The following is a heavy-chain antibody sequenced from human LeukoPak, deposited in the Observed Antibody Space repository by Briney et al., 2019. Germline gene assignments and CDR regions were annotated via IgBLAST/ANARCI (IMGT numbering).Heavy chain of an antibody. D-gene: IGHD5-12*01. CDR1: GFTFSSYG. J-gene: IGHJ4*02. CDR3: AKAARGYSGYGYFDY. Sequence: PGGSLRLSCAASGFTFSSYGMHWVRQAPGKGLEWVAVISYDGSNKYYADSVKGRFTISRDNSKNTLYLQMNSLRAEDTAVYYCAKAARGYSGYGYFDYWGQGTLVTVSS. V-gene: IGHV3-30*18. CDR2: ISYDGSNK.